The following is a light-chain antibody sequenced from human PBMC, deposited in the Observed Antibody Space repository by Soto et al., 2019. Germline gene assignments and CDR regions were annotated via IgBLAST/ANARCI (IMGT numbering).Light chain of an antibody. Sequence: DIQMTQSPSTLSASVGDRVTITCRASQSISGWLAWNQQKPRKAPKLLIYDASRLQSGVPSRFSGSGAGTEFALTITSLQPDDFATYFCQQYNAYSTFGQGTKVE. CDR2: DAS. CDR3: QQYNAYST. V-gene: IGKV1-5*01. CDR1: QSISGW. J-gene: IGKJ1*01.